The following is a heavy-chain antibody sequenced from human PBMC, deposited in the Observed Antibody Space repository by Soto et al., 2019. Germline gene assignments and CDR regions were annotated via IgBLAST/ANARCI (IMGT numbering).Heavy chain of an antibody. CDR3: AKLTGTWGLSATDY. J-gene: IGHJ4*02. Sequence: EVQLLESGGGLVQPGRSLRLSCAASGFTFSSYAMSWVRQAPGKGLEWFSAISGSGGSTYYADSVKGRFTISRDNSKNTLYLQMNSLRAGDTAVYYCAKLTGTWGLSATDYWGQGSLVTVSS. V-gene: IGHV3-23*01. D-gene: IGHD1-20*01. CDR1: GFTFSSYA. CDR2: ISGSGGST.